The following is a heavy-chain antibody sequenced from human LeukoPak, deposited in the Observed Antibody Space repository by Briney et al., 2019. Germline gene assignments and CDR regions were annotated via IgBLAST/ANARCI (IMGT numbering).Heavy chain of an antibody. CDR2: INPNSGNT. CDR3: AREGAAAEDVNWFDP. V-gene: IGHV1-2*02. Sequence: GASVKVSCKASGYTFTGYYMHWVRQAPGQGLEWMGWINPNSGNTHYSQNFQDRVTMTRDTSSSTAYMELTSLESDDTAVYYCAREGAAAEDVNWFDPWGQGTLVTVSS. CDR1: GYTFTGYY. J-gene: IGHJ5*02. D-gene: IGHD6-25*01.